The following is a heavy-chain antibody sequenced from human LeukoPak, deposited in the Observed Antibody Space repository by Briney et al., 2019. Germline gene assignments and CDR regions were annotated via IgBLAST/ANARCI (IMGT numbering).Heavy chain of an antibody. CDR2: INHSGST. J-gene: IGHJ4*02. Sequence: SETLSLTCSVSGGSISTYYWSWIRQPPGKGLEWIGEINHSGSTNYNPSLKSRVTISVDTSKNQFSLKLSSVTAADTAVYYCARGLGDIVVVPAATEADYWGQGTLVTVSS. V-gene: IGHV4-34*01. CDR3: ARGLGDIVVVPAATEADY. D-gene: IGHD2-2*01. CDR1: GGSISTYY.